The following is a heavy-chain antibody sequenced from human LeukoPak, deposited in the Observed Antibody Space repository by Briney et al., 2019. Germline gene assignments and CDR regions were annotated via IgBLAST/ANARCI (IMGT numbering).Heavy chain of an antibody. J-gene: IGHJ4*02. CDR1: GFTFSSYA. CDR2: ISGSGGST. V-gene: IGHV3-23*01. D-gene: IGHD6-19*01. Sequence: GGSLRLSCAASGFTFSSYAMSWVRQAPGKGLEWVSAISGSGGSTYYADSVKGRFTISRDNSKNTLYLQMNSLRVEDTAVYYCARYTHSSGFDYWGQGTLVTVSS. CDR3: ARYTHSSGFDY.